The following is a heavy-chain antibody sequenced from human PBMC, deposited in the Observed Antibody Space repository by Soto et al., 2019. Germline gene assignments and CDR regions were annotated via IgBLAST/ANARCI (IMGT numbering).Heavy chain of an antibody. CDR2: INHTGST. CDR1: GGSVTSGTYY. V-gene: IGHV4-61*01. J-gene: IGHJ6*02. Sequence: PSETLSLTCTVSGGSVTSGTYYWSWIRPPPGKGLEWIGNINHTGSTNYNPSLKSRVTISVDTSKNQFSLKLSSVTAADTAVYYCARSRGVIYYYYGMDVWGQGTTVTVS. D-gene: IGHD3-10*01. CDR3: ARSRGVIYYYYGMDV.